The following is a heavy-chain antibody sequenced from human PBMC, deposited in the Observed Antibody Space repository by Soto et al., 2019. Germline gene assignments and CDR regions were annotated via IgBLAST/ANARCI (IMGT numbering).Heavy chain of an antibody. V-gene: IGHV3-23*01. CDR1: GFTFSSYA. Sequence: GGYLRLSCAASGFTFSSYAMSWVRQAPGKGLEWVSAISGSGGSTYYADSVKGRFTISRDNSKNTLYLQMNSLRAEDTAVYYCAKVSYSSSWSYFDYWGQGTLVTVSS. J-gene: IGHJ4*02. D-gene: IGHD6-13*01. CDR2: ISGSGGST. CDR3: AKVSYSSSWSYFDY.